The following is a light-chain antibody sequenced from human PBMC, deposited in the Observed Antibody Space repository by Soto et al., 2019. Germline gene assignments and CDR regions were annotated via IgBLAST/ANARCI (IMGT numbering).Light chain of an antibody. Sequence: DVVITQSPLSLPVTLGQPASISCRSSQSLVYSDVNTYLSWFQLRPGQSPRRLIYKVSNRDSGVPDRFRGSGSGTDFTLKISRVEADDVGVYYCMQGTHWPPVTFGQGTKVESK. V-gene: IGKV2-30*01. CDR3: MQGTHWPPVT. CDR1: QSLVYSDVNTY. J-gene: IGKJ1*01. CDR2: KVS.